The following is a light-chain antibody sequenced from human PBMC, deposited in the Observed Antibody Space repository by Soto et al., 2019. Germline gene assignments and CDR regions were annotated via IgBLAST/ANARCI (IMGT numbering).Light chain of an antibody. CDR1: QSISSTL. Sequence: ELVLTQSPVALSLSSGERATLSCRASQSISSTLLTWYQQKPGHAPRLLIYGASSRATGIPDRFSGSGSGTDFTLTISRVEPEDFAVYFCQQYGDSSRTFGQGTRVEIK. J-gene: IGKJ1*01. CDR3: QQYGDSSRT. V-gene: IGKV3-20*01. CDR2: GAS.